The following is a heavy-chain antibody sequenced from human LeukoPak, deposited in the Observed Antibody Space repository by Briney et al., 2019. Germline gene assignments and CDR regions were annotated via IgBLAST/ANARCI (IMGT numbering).Heavy chain of an antibody. Sequence: GGSLRLSRAASGFTFSRYAMSWVRQAPGKGLEWVSAISGSGGNTYYADSVKGRFTISRDNSKNTLYLQMNSLRAEDTAVYYCAKDPPSPFSYGLGYYWGQGTLVTVSS. CDR3: AKDPPSPFSYGLGYY. J-gene: IGHJ4*02. CDR2: ISGSGGNT. V-gene: IGHV3-23*01. D-gene: IGHD5-18*01. CDR1: GFTFSRYA.